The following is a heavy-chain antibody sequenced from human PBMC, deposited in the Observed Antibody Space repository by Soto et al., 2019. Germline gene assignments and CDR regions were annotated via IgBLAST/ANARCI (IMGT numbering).Heavy chain of an antibody. Sequence: TLVNPTQTLTLTCTFSGFSLSTSGEGVGWIRQPPGKALEWLAPIFWDDDKRYNSSLRSRLTITKATSKNQVVLTLTNMDPVDTATYYCAHRRDATVRVPAAISAWFDPWGQGTQVTVSS. D-gene: IGHD2-2*01. V-gene: IGHV2-5*02. CDR3: AHRRDATVRVPAAISAWFDP. CDR1: GFSLSTSGEG. J-gene: IGHJ5*02. CDR2: IFWDDDK.